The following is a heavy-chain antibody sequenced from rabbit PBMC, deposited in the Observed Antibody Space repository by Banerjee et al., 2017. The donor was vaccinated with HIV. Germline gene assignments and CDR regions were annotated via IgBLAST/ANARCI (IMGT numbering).Heavy chain of an antibody. Sequence: QQQLEESGGGLVKPEGSLTLSCTASGFSFSNGYVMCWVRQAPGKGLEWIACINTISGDTVYATWAKGRFTISKASWTTVTLQMTSLTAADTATYFCARHISGYGGYNLWGPGTLVTVS. V-gene: IGHV1S45*01. J-gene: IGHJ4*01. CDR1: GFSFSNGYV. D-gene: IGHD6-1*01. CDR3: ARHISGYGGYNL. CDR2: INTISGDT.